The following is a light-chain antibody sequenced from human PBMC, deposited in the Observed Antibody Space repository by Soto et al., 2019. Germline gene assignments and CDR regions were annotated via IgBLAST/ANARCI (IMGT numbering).Light chain of an antibody. V-gene: IGLV2-14*03. CDR3: TSYTRSPLYV. J-gene: IGLJ1*01. CDR2: GVN. Sequence: QSVLTQPASVSGSPGQSITVSCTGTSSDIGGSNYVSWYQQHPGKAPRLIIYGVNNRPSGVSARFSGSKSGNTASLTTSGLQAEDEADYYCTSYTRSPLYVFGTGTKGTVL. CDR1: SSDIGGSNY.